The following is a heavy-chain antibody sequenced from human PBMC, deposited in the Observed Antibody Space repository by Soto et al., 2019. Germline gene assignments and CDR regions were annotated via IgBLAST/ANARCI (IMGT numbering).Heavy chain of an antibody. CDR1: GYTFTSYD. D-gene: IGHD3-10*01. J-gene: IGHJ6*03. V-gene: IGHV1-8*01. CDR3: ARLVITMVRGVIRTNYYYYMDV. CDR2: MNPNSGNT. Sequence: ASVKVSCKASGYTFTSYDINWVRQATGQGLEWMGWMNPNSGNTGYAQKFQGRVTMTRNTSISTAYMELSSLRSEDTAVYYCARLVITMVRGVIRTNYYYYMDVWGKGTTVTVSS.